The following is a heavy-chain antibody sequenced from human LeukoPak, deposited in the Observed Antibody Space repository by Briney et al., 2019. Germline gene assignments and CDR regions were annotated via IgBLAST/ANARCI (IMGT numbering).Heavy chain of an antibody. CDR1: GFTFSSYS. J-gene: IGHJ5*02. CDR2: ISSSSSNI. CDR3: VGFGVVIPNWLDP. V-gene: IGHV3-21*01. Sequence: GGSLRLSCAASGFTFSSYSMSWVRQAPGKGLEWVSAISSSSSNIYYADSVKGRFTISRDNAKNLLYLQMNSLRAEDTAVYYCVGFGVVIPNWLDPCGQGNLVTVSS. D-gene: IGHD3-3*01.